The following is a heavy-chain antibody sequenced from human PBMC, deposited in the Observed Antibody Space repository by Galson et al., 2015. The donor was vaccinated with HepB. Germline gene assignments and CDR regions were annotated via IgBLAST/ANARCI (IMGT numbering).Heavy chain of an antibody. D-gene: IGHD2-15*01. Sequence: SVKVSCKASGFTFTSSAMQWVRQARGQRLERIGWIVVGSGNTNYAQKFQERVTITRDMSTSTAYMELSSLRSEDTAVYYCAADLSRYCSGGSCYSYYYGMVVWGQGTTVTVSS. CDR3: AADLSRYCSGGSCYSYYYGMVV. CDR1: GFTFTSSA. V-gene: IGHV1-58*02. J-gene: IGHJ6*02. CDR2: IVVGSGNT.